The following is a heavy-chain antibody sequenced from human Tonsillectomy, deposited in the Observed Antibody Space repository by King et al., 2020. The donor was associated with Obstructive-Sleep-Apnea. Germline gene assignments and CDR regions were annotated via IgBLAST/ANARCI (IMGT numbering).Heavy chain of an antibody. V-gene: IGHV1-3*01. CDR2: INAGNGYT. J-gene: IGHJ2*01. Sequence: QLVQSGAEVKKPGASVKVSCKASGYTFTNYPMHWVRLAPGQRLEWMGWINAGNGYTKSSQKFQGRVTITRDTSASTAYMELSSLRPEDTAIYYCARAPDYYDGSGPYYFDLWGRGTLVTVSS. CDR3: ARAPDYYDGSGPYYFDL. CDR1: GYTFTNYP. D-gene: IGHD3-22*01.